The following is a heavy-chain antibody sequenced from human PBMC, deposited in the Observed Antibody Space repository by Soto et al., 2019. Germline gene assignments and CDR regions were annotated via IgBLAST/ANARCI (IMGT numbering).Heavy chain of an antibody. V-gene: IGHV4-30-4*01. CDR2: IYYSGST. CDR3: ARDRLKWCMLCSAYYYQGMDV. D-gene: IGHD2-8*01. CDR1: GGSISSGDYY. J-gene: IGHJ6*02. Sequence: SETLSLTCTVSGGSISSGDYYWSWIRQPPXKGLEWIGYIYYSGSTYYNPSLKSRVTISVDTSKNQFSLKLSSVTAADTAVYYCARDRLKWCMLCSAYYYQGMDVWGQGTTVTVS.